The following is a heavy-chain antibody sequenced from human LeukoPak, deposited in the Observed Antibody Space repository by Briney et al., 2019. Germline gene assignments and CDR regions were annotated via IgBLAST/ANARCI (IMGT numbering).Heavy chain of an antibody. Sequence: ASVKVSCKASGYTFTGYYMHWVRQAPGQGLEWMGRINPNSGGTNYAQKFQGRVTMARDTSISTAYMELSRLRSDDTAVYYCASHLWFGELSGGVRKYIDYWGQGTLVTVSS. CDR2: INPNSGGT. CDR3: ASHLWFGELSGGVRKYIDY. CDR1: GYTFTGYY. V-gene: IGHV1-2*06. D-gene: IGHD3-10*01. J-gene: IGHJ4*02.